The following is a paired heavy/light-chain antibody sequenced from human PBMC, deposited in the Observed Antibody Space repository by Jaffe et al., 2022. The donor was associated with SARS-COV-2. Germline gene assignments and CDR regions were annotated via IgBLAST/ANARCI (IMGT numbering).Heavy chain of an antibody. CDR1: GFTFSSSS. Sequence: EVQLVESGGGLVKPGGSLRLSCEASGFTFSSSSMNWVRQAPGKGLEWVSSISSSSSYMYYADSVKGRFTISRDNAKNSLYLEMNSLRAEDTAVYYCTKVRGLGSGPFDYWGQGTLVTVSS. J-gene: IGHJ4*02. D-gene: IGHD3-10*01. CDR3: TKVRGLGSGPFDY. V-gene: IGHV3-21*01. CDR2: ISSSSSYM.
Light chain of an antibody. CDR2: TAS. Sequence: DIQMTQSPSSLSASVGDRVTITCRASQGIANYLAWYQQKPGKVPELLIYTASTLQSGVSSRFSGSGSGTDFTLTISSLQPEDVATYYCQRYNSAPRTFGQGTKVEIK. CDR1: QGIANY. CDR3: QRYNSAPRT. J-gene: IGKJ1*01. V-gene: IGKV1-27*01.